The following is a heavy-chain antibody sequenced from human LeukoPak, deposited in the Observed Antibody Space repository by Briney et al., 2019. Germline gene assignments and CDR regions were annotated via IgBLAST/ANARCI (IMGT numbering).Heavy chain of an antibody. Sequence: GSLRLSCAASGFTFSSYAMSWVRQAPGKGLEWVSAISGSGGSTYYADSVKGRFTISRDNSKNTLYLQMNSLRAEDTAVYYCARALLYYDFWSGYLEVWGKGTTVTVSS. CDR2: ISGSGGST. CDR1: GFTFSSYA. V-gene: IGHV3-23*01. J-gene: IGHJ6*04. D-gene: IGHD3-3*01. CDR3: ARALLYYDFWSGYLEV.